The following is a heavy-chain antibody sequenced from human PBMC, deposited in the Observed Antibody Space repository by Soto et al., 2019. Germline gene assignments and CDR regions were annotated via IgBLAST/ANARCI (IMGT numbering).Heavy chain of an antibody. Sequence: QVQLVQSGAEVKKPGASVKVSCKASGYTFTSYGISWVRQAPGQGLEWMGWISAYNGNTNYAQKLQCRVNMTADTSTSTAYMKLRSLRSDDTAVYYCARGPPSYYDSSGYYKYFDYWGQGTLVTVSS. CDR1: GYTFTSYG. CDR2: ISAYNGNT. J-gene: IGHJ4*02. D-gene: IGHD3-22*01. CDR3: ARGPPSYYDSSGYYKYFDY. V-gene: IGHV1-18*01.